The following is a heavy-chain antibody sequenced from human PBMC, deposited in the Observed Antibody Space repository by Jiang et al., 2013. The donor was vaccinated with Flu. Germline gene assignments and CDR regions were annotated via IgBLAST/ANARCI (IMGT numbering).Heavy chain of an antibody. CDR1: GGSISTRNYY. CDR3: AREFDY. J-gene: IGHJ4*02. V-gene: IGHV4-39*02. CDR2: FFYSGTT. Sequence: PGLVKPSETVSLTCTVSGGSISTRNYYWGWIRQPPGKGLEWIGNFFYSGTTHYNPSLKSRVTISVDTSKNQFSLKLSSVTAADTAVYYCAREFDYWGQGTLVTVSS.